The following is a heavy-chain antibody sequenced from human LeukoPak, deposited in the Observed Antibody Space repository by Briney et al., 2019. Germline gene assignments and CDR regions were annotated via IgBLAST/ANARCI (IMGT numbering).Heavy chain of an antibody. V-gene: IGHV4-34*01. Sequence: SETLSLTCAVYGGSFSGYYWSWIRQPPGKGLEWIGEINHSGSTNYNPSLKSRVTISVDTSKNQFSLKLSSVTAADTAVYYCARRGGSSSSGWFDPWGQGTLVTVSS. CDR3: ARRGGSSSSGWFDP. J-gene: IGHJ5*02. CDR2: INHSGST. CDR1: GGSFSGYY. D-gene: IGHD6-6*01.